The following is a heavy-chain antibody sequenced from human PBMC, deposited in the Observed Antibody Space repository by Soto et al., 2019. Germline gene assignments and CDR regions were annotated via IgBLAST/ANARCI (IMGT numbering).Heavy chain of an antibody. J-gene: IGHJ4*02. CDR3: TKGIYYDILTGYHNVAY. CDR1: VLNLSHPL. CDR2: IKSKTDGGTA. Sequence: WGSLGIACASSVLNLSHPLMTWVRQAAGKGLDWVGRIKSKTDGGTADYAAPVKGRFTISRDDSKNTVYLQMNSLKTEDTAVYYCTKGIYYDILTGYHNVAYWGKGNLVTVPQ. D-gene: IGHD3-9*01. V-gene: IGHV3-15*01.